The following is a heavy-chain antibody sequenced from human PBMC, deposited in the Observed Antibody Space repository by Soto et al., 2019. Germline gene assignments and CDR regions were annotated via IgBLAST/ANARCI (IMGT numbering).Heavy chain of an antibody. Sequence: VQLVESGGGVVQPGRSLRLSCAASGFTFSSYGMHWVRQAPGKGLEWVAVIWYDGSNKYYADSVKGRFTISRDNSKNTLYLQMNSLRAEDTAVYYCARHLHGDLGYYFDYWGQGTLVTVSS. J-gene: IGHJ4*02. D-gene: IGHD4-17*01. CDR2: IWYDGSNK. CDR3: ARHLHGDLGYYFDY. V-gene: IGHV3-33*01. CDR1: GFTFSSYG.